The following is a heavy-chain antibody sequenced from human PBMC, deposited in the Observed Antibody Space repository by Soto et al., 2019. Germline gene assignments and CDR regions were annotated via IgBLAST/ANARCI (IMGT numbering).Heavy chain of an antibody. CDR2: INHSGRV. CDR3: SSCAYDTNGYYRFDS. V-gene: IGHV4-34*01. CDR1: GGSFSGHS. J-gene: IGHJ5*01. D-gene: IGHD3-22*01. Sequence: QVQLQQWGAGLLKPSETLSLTCAVYGGSFSGHSWTWIRQSPGKGLEWIGDINHSGRVNYSPSLKSRITISLDTSKNQFSLTLSEVTAANTAMYDGSSCAYDTNGYYRFDSWGQGTLVTVSS.